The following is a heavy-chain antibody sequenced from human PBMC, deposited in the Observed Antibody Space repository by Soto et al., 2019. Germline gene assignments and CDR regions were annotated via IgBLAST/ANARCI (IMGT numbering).Heavy chain of an antibody. J-gene: IGHJ4*02. CDR1: GYSFTSYW. D-gene: IGHD3-10*01. V-gene: IGHV5-51*01. CDR2: IYPGDSDT. CDR3: ARRRYYGWGIYYNQDYFDS. Sequence: GDSLKISCKGSGYSFTSYWIGWVRQMPGKGLEWMGIIYPGDSDTRYSPSFQGQVTISADKSISTAYLQWSSLKASDTAMYYCARRRYYGWGIYYNQDYFDSGGQEPLVTVSS.